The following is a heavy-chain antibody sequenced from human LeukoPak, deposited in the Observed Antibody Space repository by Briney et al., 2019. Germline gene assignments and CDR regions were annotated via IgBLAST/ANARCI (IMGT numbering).Heavy chain of an antibody. D-gene: IGHD3-22*01. CDR3: ASGVVITIFDY. V-gene: IGHV4-59*01. CDR2: IYYSGST. CDR1: GGSISSYY. J-gene: IGHJ4*02. Sequence: SETLSLTCTVSGGSISSYYWSWIRQPPGKGLGWIGYIYYSGSTNYNPSLKSRVTISVDTSKNQFSLKLSSVTAADTAVYYCASGVVITIFDYWGQGTLVTVSS.